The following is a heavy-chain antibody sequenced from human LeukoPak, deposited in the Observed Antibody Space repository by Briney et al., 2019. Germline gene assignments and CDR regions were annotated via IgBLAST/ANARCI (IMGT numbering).Heavy chain of an antibody. CDR1: GFTFSSYD. CDR3: ARRGFRSVDY. Sequence: GGSLRLSCAASGFTFSSYDMSWVRQPPGKGLEWVAYVAYTGTIHYDDSVRGRFAISRDNAKSSLHLQMNSLRDEDTAVYYCARRGFRSVDYWGQGTLVTVSS. D-gene: IGHD1-26*01. V-gene: IGHV3-48*02. J-gene: IGHJ4*02. CDR2: VAYTGTI.